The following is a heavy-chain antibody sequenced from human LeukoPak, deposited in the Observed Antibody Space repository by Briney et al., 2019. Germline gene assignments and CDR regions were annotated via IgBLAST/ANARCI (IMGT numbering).Heavy chain of an antibody. V-gene: IGHV1-18*01. CDR3: ARVHSSSRPFYYYYYMDV. CDR2: ISAYNGNT. Sequence: WASVKVSCKASGYTFTSYGISWVRQAPGQGLEWMGWISAYNGNTNYAQKLQGRVTMTTDTSTSTAYMELRSLRSDDTAVYYCARVHSSSRPFYYYYYMDVWGKGTTVTVSS. D-gene: IGHD6-6*01. J-gene: IGHJ6*03. CDR1: GYTFTSYG.